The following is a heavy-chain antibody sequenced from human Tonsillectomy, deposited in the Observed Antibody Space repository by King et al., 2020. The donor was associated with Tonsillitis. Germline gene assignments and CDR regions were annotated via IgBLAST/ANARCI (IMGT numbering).Heavy chain of an antibody. V-gene: IGHV3-23*04. J-gene: IGHJ4*02. CDR2: ISGSGGTP. CDR3: AKDLVVETAIPGNYFDY. Sequence: DVQLVESGGVLVQTGGSLRLSCAASGFTFSSYAMSWVRQAPGKGLEWVSAISGSGGTPYYADSVKGRFTISRDNSKNTLYLQMNSLRAEDTAVYYCAKDLVVETAIPGNYFDYWGQGTLVTVSS. D-gene: IGHD2-21*02. CDR1: GFTFSSYA.